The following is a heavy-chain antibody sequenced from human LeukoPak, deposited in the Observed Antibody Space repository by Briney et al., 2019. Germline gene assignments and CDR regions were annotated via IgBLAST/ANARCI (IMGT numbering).Heavy chain of an antibody. CDR2: IYYSGST. D-gene: IGHD3-10*01. J-gene: IGHJ4*02. Sequence: SETLSLTCGVSGGSISSTNWWSWVRQPPGQGLEWIGTIYYSGSTYHNPSLESRVTMYVDTSKNQFSLKLTSVTAADTAVYFCARRRYFGSGTYDHWGQGTLVTVSS. CDR3: ARRRYFGSGTYDH. CDR1: GGSISSTNW. V-gene: IGHV4-4*02.